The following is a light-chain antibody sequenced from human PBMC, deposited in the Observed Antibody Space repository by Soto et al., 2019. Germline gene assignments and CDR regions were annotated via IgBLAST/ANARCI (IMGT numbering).Light chain of an antibody. CDR2: KAS. J-gene: IGKJ1*01. CDR3: QQYNTYWT. V-gene: IGKV1-5*03. CDR1: QSISSW. Sequence: DIQMTQSPSTLSASVGDRVTITCRASQSISSWLAWYQQKPGKAPKLLIYKASILESGVPSRFSGSGSETAFTLTISSLQPDDFATYYCQQYNTYWTFGQGTKVEIK.